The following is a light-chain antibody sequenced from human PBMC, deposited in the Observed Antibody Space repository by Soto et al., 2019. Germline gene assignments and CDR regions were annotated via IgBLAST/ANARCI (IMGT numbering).Light chain of an antibody. V-gene: IGKV3-11*01. Sequence: EIVLTQSPATLSLSPGERATLSCRASRSVSRYLAWYQQKPGQAPRLLIYDASNRATGVPVRFSGSGSGTDFTLTISSLEPEDFAVYYCQQRNDWRRGTFGQGTRLEIK. CDR3: QQRNDWRRGT. CDR1: RSVSRY. J-gene: IGKJ5*01. CDR2: DAS.